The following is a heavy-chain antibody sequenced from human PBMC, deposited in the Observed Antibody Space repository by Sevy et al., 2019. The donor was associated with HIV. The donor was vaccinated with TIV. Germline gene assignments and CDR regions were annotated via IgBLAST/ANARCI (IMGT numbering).Heavy chain of an antibody. CDR2: IIPIFGTA. V-gene: IGHV1-69*13. CDR1: GGTFSSYA. CDR3: ARDRGIVGATRGYYYYMDV. Sequence: ASVKVSCKASGGTFSSYAISWVRQAPGQGLEWMGGIIPIFGTANYAQTFQGRVTITADESTSTAYMELSSLRSEDTAVYYCARDRGIVGATRGYYYYMDVWGKGTTVTVSS. J-gene: IGHJ6*03. D-gene: IGHD1-26*01.